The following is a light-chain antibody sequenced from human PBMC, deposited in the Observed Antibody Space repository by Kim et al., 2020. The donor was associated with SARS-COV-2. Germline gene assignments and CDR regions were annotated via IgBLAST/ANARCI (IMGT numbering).Light chain of an antibody. J-gene: IGKJ3*01. CDR3: QQSYISPFT. V-gene: IGKV1-39*01. CDR2: ATS. Sequence: VGTRVTIPVRAMHSSISTLNWNRQKPGRAPKLLTSATSTLKGRVPSRFSGSGAETDFTLTISSLQPEDFATYFFQQSYISPFTFGPGTKVDIK. CDR1: HSSIST.